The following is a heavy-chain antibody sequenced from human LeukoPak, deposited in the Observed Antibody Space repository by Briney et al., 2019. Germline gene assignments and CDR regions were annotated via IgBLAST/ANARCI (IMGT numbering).Heavy chain of an antibody. D-gene: IGHD3-22*01. CDR2: IYYSGST. CDR1: GGSISSGGYY. J-gene: IGHJ4*02. CDR3: ARELKFDYYDSSGYSGYFDY. V-gene: IGHV4-31*03. Sequence: SETLSLTCTVSGGSISSGGYYWSWIRQHPGKGLEWIGYIYYSGSTYYNPSLKSRVTISVDTSKNQFSLKLSSVTAADTAVYYCARELKFDYYDSSGYSGYFDYWGQGTLVTVSS.